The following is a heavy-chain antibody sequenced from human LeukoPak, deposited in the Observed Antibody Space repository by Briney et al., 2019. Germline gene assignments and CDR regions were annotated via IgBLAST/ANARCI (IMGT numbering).Heavy chain of an antibody. CDR2: IKDDGSHT. D-gene: IGHD6-25*01. Sequence: GGSLRLSCAASGFSFSSHWMHWVRQAPGKGLVWVSRIKDDGSHTNYADSVKGRFTISRDNAKNTLSLQMNSLRAEDTAVYYCARGSGIITGIDEWGQGTLVTVSS. CDR3: ARGSGIITGIDE. J-gene: IGHJ4*02. CDR1: GFSFSSHW. V-gene: IGHV3-74*01.